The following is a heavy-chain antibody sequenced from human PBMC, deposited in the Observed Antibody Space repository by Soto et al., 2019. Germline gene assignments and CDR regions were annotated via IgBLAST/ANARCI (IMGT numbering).Heavy chain of an antibody. CDR3: ASTDFWSGYLHDAFDI. CDR2: INAGNGNT. CDR1: GYTFTSYA. Sequence: ASVKVSCKASGYTFTSYAMHWVRQAPGQRLEWMGWINAGNGNTKYAQKLQGRVTMTTDTSTSTAYMELRSLRSDDTAVYYCASTDFWSGYLHDAFDIWGRGTMVTVSS. V-gene: IGHV1-3*01. J-gene: IGHJ3*02. D-gene: IGHD3-3*01.